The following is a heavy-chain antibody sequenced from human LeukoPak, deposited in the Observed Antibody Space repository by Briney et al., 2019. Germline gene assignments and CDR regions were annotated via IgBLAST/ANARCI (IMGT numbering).Heavy chain of an antibody. V-gene: IGHV3-11*01. Sequence: GGSLRLSCAASGFTLSDHYMSWIRQAPGKGLEWVSRISDSGSTINYADSVKGRFTVSRDNAKNSLYLQMNSLRAEDTAVYYCARDPDTSSKVDYWGQGTLVTVSS. CDR1: GFTLSDHY. CDR2: ISDSGSTI. CDR3: ARDPDTSSKVDY. D-gene: IGHD6-6*01. J-gene: IGHJ4*02.